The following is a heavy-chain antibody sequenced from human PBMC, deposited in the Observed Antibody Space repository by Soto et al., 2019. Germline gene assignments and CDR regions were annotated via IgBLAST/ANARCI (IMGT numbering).Heavy chain of an antibody. Sequence: QVQLQESGPGLVKPSETLSLTCTVSGGGISSDYWSWIRQPPGKGLEWIGCIYYSGDTKDSPSLKSRVTISVDTSKNQFSLRLRSTTAADTAIYYCASGLTSGAFEIWDQGIRVIVSS. CDR2: IYYSGDT. V-gene: IGHV4-59*08. J-gene: IGHJ3*02. CDR1: GGGISSDY. CDR3: ASGLTSGAFEI. D-gene: IGHD5-12*01.